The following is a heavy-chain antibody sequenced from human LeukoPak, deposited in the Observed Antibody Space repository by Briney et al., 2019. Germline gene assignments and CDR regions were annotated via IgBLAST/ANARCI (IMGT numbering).Heavy chain of an antibody. CDR1: GGSISSSSYY. CDR2: IYYSGST. J-gene: IGHJ4*02. Sequence: SETLSLTCTVSGGSISSSSYYWGWIRQPPGKGLEWIGYIYYSGSTNYNPSLKSRVTISLDTSKNQFSLKLSSVTAADTAVYYCARGVNSGYFDYCGQGTLVTVSS. CDR3: ARGVNSGYFDY. D-gene: IGHD1-26*01. V-gene: IGHV4-61*05.